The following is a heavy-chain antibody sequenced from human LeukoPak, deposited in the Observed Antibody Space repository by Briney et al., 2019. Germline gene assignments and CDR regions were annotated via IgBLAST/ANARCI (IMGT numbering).Heavy chain of an antibody. J-gene: IGHJ5*02. D-gene: IGHD1-1*01. CDR1: GYTFSGYY. CDR2: INPNSGGT. CDR3: AREAETTLNWFDP. Sequence: GASVKVSCKASGYTFSGYYMHWVRQAPGQGLEWMGRINPNSGGTKFAQKFQGRVTMTRDTSISTAYMELSRLRSDDTAVYYCAREAETTLNWFDPWGQGTLVTVSS. V-gene: IGHV1-2*06.